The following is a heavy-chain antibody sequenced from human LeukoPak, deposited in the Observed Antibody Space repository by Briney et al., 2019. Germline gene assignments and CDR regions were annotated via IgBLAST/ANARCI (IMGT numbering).Heavy chain of an antibody. D-gene: IGHD6-6*01. CDR1: GYSFTSYW. J-gene: IGHJ4*02. V-gene: IGHV5-51*01. Sequence: GESLKISCKGSGYSFTSYWIGWVRQMPGKGLEWMGIIYPVDSATRYSPSFQGQVTISADKSISTAYLQWSSLKASDTAMYYCARHSVITSRIAARILDYWGQGTLVTVSS. CDR2: IYPVDSAT. CDR3: ARHSVITSRIAARILDY.